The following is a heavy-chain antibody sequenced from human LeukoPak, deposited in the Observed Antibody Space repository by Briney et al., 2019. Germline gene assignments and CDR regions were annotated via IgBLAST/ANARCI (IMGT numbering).Heavy chain of an antibody. J-gene: IGHJ4*02. CDR3: AKDGLYGSGSLHY. CDR2: ISSSSSYI. D-gene: IGHD3-10*01. CDR1: GFTFSSYS. V-gene: IGHV3-21*01. Sequence: GGSLRLSCAASGFTFSSYSMNWVRQAPGKGLEWVSSISSSSSYIYYADSVKGRFTISRDNAKNSLYLQMNSLRAEDTAVYYCAKDGLYGSGSLHYWGQGTLVTVSS.